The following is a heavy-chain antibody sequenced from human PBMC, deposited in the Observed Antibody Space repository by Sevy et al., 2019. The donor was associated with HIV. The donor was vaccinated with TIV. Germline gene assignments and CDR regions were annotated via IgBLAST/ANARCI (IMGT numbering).Heavy chain of an antibody. CDR3: ATHAGIAAAGRVFDY. Sequence: GGSLRLSCVASGFTFSDHYMEWVRQAPGKGLEWVGRTRNKADGYTTEYAASVKGRFTISRDDSKNSLYLLMNSLKTEDTAVYYCATHAGIAAAGRVFDYWGQGTLVTVSS. J-gene: IGHJ4*02. D-gene: IGHD6-13*01. CDR1: GFTFSDHY. V-gene: IGHV3-72*01. CDR2: TRNKADGYTT.